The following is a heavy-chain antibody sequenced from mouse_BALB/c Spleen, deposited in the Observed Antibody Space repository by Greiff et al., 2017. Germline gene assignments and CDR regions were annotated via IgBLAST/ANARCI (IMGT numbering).Heavy chain of an antibody. CDR2: ISYDGSN. CDR1: GYSITSGYY. D-gene: IGHD2-3*01. J-gene: IGHJ3*01. Sequence: EVKLMESGPGLVKPSQSLSLTCSVTGYSITSGYYWNWIRQFPGNKLEWMGYISYDGSNNYNPSLKNRISITRDTSKNQFFLKLNSVTTEDTATYYCAKADGYYLAWFAYWGQGTLVTVSA. V-gene: IGHV3-6*02. CDR3: AKADGYYLAWFAY.